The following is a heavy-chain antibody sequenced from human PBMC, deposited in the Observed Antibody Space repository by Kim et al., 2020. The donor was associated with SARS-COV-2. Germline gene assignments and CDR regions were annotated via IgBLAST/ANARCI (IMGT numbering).Heavy chain of an antibody. CDR3: ARRGLTYYYDSSGYDY. Sequence: SVKGRFTISRDNAKNSLYLQMNSLRAEDTAVYYCARRGLTYYYDSSGYDYWGQGTLVTVSS. J-gene: IGHJ4*02. V-gene: IGHV3-11*01. D-gene: IGHD3-22*01.